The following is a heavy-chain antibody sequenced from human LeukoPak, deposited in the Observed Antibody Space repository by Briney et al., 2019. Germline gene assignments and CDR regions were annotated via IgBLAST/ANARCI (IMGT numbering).Heavy chain of an antibody. J-gene: IGHJ4*02. CDR1: GFTFSSYS. D-gene: IGHD3-22*01. V-gene: IGHV3-30*18. CDR3: AKGGGSSGRSYYFDY. CDR2: ISNDGNNK. Sequence: GGSLRLSCAAPGFTFSSYSMNWVRQAPGKGREWVVAISNDGNNKFYADSVKGRFTMSRDNPKNTMNLQMNSLRAEDTAVYYCAKGGGSSGRSYYFDYWGQGTLVAVSS.